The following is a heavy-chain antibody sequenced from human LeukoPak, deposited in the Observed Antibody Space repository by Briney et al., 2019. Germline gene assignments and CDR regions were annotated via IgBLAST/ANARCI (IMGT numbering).Heavy chain of an antibody. CDR3: AKDKHIVVVPAAMGPDSMDV. J-gene: IGHJ6*02. CDR2: ISGSGGST. CDR1: GFTFSSYA. Sequence: GRSLRLFCAASGFTFSSYAMSWVRQAPGKGLEWVSAISGSGGSTYYADSVKGRFTISRDNSKNTLYLQMNSLRAEDTAVYYCAKDKHIVVVPAAMGPDSMDVWGQGTTVTVSS. V-gene: IGHV3-23*01. D-gene: IGHD2-2*01.